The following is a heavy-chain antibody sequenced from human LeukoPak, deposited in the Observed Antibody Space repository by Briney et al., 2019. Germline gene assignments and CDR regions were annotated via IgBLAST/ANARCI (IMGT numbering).Heavy chain of an antibody. CDR2: IYYSGST. V-gene: IGHV4-39*07. D-gene: IGHD6-19*01. CDR3: ARDSSGWSGGYGMDV. J-gene: IGHJ6*02. CDR1: GGSISSSSYY. Sequence: SETLSLTCTVSGGSISSSSYYWGWIRQPPGTGLEWIGSIYYSGSTYYNPSLKSRVTMSVDTSKNQFSLKLSSVTAADTAVYYCARDSSGWSGGYGMDVWGQGTTVTVSS.